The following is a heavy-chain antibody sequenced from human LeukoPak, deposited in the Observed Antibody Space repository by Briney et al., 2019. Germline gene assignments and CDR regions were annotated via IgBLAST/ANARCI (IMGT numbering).Heavy chain of an antibody. V-gene: IGHV3-11*05. CDR2: ISTSVTYT. D-gene: IGHD1-26*01. Sequence: GGSLRLSCAASGFTFSDYYMSWIRQAPGRGLEWVSYISTSVTYTEYADSVKGRFTISRDNAKNSLYLQMNSLRAEDKAVYYCAREGRSGSYLGRFDPWGQGTLVTVSS. J-gene: IGHJ5*02. CDR3: AREGRSGSYLGRFDP. CDR1: GFTFSDYY.